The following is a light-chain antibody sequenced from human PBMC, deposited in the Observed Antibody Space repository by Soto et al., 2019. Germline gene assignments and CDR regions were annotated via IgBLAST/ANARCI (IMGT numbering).Light chain of an antibody. Sequence: DIQMTQSPSSLSASILDTITISCGASQNIDRYLNWYQKKEGRAPQLLMFAAANLESGVPSRFRGSGSGTDFTLTISSLQPEDFATYYCQQTHSTMHSFGQGTKVDIK. CDR1: QNIDRY. CDR3: QQTHSTMHS. CDR2: AAA. V-gene: IGKV1-39*01. J-gene: IGKJ2*01.